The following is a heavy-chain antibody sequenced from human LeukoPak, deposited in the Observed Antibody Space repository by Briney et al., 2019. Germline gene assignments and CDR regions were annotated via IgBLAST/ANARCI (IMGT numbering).Heavy chain of an antibody. D-gene: IGHD6-19*01. CDR1: GGSSSSNDYY. J-gene: IGHJ4*02. CDR2: MFYNGAT. Sequence: PSETLSLTCSGSGGSSSSNDYYWRWIRQPPGKGLEWIGTMFYNGATKSNPSLSSRVTMSIDTSKNQFSLKLRSVTAADTAVYYCAREARFALPVVGSGDYWGQGTLVTVSS. CDR3: AREARFALPVVGSGDY. V-gene: IGHV4-39*07.